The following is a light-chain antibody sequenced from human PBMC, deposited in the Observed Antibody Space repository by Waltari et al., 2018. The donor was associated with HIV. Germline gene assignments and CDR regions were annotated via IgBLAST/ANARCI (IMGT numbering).Light chain of an antibody. CDR1: QSVSSSY. V-gene: IGKV3-15*01. Sequence: EIVLTQSPATLSLSPGERATLSCGASQSVSSSYLAWYQLKPGQAPRLLISGASTRATGIPARFSGSGSGTDFTLNIGTLQSEDFAVYFCQQYNKWPRTFGRGTKVEIK. CDR2: GAS. CDR3: QQYNKWPRT. J-gene: IGKJ4*02.